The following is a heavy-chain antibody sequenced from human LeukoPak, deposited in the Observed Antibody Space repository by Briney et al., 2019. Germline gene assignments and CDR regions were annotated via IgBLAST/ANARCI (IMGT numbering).Heavy chain of an antibody. Sequence: GRALRLSCAASGFTFSSYGMHWVRQAPGKGLELVAVISYDGSNKYYADSVKGRFTISRDNAKETLYLQMNSLRAEDTAVYYCASRDPCTGGTCYGLGYWGQGTLVTVSS. V-gene: IGHV3-30*03. J-gene: IGHJ4*02. CDR2: ISYDGSNK. CDR3: ASRDPCTGGTCYGLGY. CDR1: GFTFSSYG. D-gene: IGHD2-15*01.